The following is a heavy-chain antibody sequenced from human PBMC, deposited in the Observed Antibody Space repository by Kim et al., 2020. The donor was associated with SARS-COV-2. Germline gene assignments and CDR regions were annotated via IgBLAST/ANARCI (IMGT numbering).Heavy chain of an antibody. D-gene: IGHD3-22*01. V-gene: IGHV3-7*01. Sequence: VDSVKGRFTISRDNAKNSLYLQMNSLRAEDTAVYYCARVRRYDSSGYIGYWGQGTLVTVSS. CDR3: ARVRRYDSSGYIGY. J-gene: IGHJ4*02.